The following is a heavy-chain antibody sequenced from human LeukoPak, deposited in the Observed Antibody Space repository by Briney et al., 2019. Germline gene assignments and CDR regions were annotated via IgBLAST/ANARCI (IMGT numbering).Heavy chain of an antibody. Sequence: QSGGSLRLSCAASGFTFSSYWMHWVRQAPGKGLVWVSRINSDGSSTSYADSVKGRFTISRDNARNSLYLQMDSLRVEDTAFYYCARDLAFSRLDYWGQGVLVTVSS. D-gene: IGHD2/OR15-2a*01. V-gene: IGHV3-74*01. CDR1: GFTFSSYW. CDR2: INSDGSST. J-gene: IGHJ4*02. CDR3: ARDLAFSRLDY.